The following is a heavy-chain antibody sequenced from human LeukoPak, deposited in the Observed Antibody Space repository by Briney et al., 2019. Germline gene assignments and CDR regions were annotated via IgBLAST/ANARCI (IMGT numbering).Heavy chain of an antibody. V-gene: IGHV3-21*01. CDR2: ISSSSDYI. Sequence: PGGSLRLSCAASGFTFSSYTMNWVRQAPGKGLEWVSSISSSSDYIYLADSVKGRFTISRDNSKNSLYLQMNSLIAEDTAVYFCARVSSGITHNDWGQGTLVTVSS. D-gene: IGHD3-10*01. J-gene: IGHJ4*02. CDR3: ARVSSGITHND. CDR1: GFTFSSYT.